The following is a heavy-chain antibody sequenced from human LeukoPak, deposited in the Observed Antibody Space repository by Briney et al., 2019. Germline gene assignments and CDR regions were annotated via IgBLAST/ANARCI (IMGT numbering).Heavy chain of an antibody. D-gene: IGHD2-15*01. V-gene: IGHV3-23*01. CDR2: ISDSGGNT. CDR3: ATLRLSDHFDY. Sequence: PGGSLRLSCAASGFTFSSYAMSWVRLAPGKGREWVSAISDSGGNTYYADSVKGRFTISRDNSKNTLYLQMNSLRAEDTAVYYCATLRLSDHFDYWGQGTLVTVSS. CDR1: GFTFSSYA. J-gene: IGHJ4*02.